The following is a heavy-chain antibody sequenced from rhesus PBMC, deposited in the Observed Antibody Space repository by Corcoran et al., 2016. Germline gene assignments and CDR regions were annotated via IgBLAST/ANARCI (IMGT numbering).Heavy chain of an antibody. CDR2: IHGRSSNT. CDR1: GGSISDNYR. J-gene: IGHJ4*01. V-gene: IGHV4S10*01. D-gene: IGHD6-37*01. Sequence: QVQLQESGPGVVKPSETLSLTCAGSGGSISDNYRWSWIRQSPGKGREWIWNIHGRSSNTNYNPALKIRVTISKDTSKNHFSVRLSSVTAADTAVYYCARVRSGGWVDYWGQGVLVTVSS. CDR3: ARVRSGGWVDY.